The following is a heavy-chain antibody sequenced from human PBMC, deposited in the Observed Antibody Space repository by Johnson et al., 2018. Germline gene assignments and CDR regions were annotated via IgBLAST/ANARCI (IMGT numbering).Heavy chain of an antibody. CDR2: IWYDGSNK. D-gene: IGHD3-10*01. J-gene: IGHJ6*02. CDR1: GFTFSAYG. CDR3: AREGGSGGHLYHYYYHGMDV. Sequence: QVQLVESGGGVVQPGRSLRLSCAASGFTFSAYGMHWVRQAPGKGLQWVAVIWYDGSNKYYADSVKGRFTISRDNAKNSLFLQMNSLRPEDTAVYYCAREGGSGGHLYHYYYHGMDVWGQGTTVTVSS. V-gene: IGHV3-33*08.